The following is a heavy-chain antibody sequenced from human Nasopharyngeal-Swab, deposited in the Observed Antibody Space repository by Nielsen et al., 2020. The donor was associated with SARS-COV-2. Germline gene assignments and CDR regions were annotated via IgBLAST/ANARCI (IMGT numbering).Heavy chain of an antibody. J-gene: IGHJ4*02. CDR1: GFTFGDYA. V-gene: IGHV3-49*04. D-gene: IGHD2-15*01. CDR3: TRATPTYSGGDFDY. CDR2: IRSKAYGGTT. Sequence: GGSLRLSCTASGFTFGDYAMSWVRQAPGKGLEWVGFIRSKAYGGTTEYAASVKGRFTISRDDSKSIAYLQMNSLKTEDTAVYYCTRATPTYSGGDFDYWGQGTLVTVSS.